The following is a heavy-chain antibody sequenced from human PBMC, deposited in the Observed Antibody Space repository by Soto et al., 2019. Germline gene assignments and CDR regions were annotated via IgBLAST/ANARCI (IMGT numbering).Heavy chain of an antibody. CDR1: GYTFISYG. V-gene: IGHV1-8*02. CDR2: MNPDSSNA. J-gene: IGHJ4*02. Sequence: ASVKVSCKASGYTFISYGISWVRQAPGQGLECMGWMNPDSSNAGYAQQFRGRVTMTTDTSINTVYLELTTLTYEDTAVYYCEVTTGYWGQGTMVTVSS. CDR3: EVTTGY. D-gene: IGHD4-17*01.